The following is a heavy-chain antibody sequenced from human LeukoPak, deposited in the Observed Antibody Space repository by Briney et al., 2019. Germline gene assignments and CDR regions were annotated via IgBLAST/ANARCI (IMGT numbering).Heavy chain of an antibody. CDR1: GGSISSYY. D-gene: IGHD3-16*01. CDR3: ARRNPQYDYVWEMDY. J-gene: IGHJ4*02. V-gene: IGHV4-59*01. Sequence: SETLSLTCTVSGGSISSYYWSWIRQPPGKGLEWIGYIYYSGSTNYNPSLKSRVTISVDTSKNQFSLKLSSVTAADTAVYYCARRNPQYDYVWEMDYWGQATLVTVSS. CDR2: IYYSGST.